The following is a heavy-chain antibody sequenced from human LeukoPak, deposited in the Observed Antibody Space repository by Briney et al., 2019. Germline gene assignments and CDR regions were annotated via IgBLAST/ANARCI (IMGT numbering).Heavy chain of an antibody. J-gene: IGHJ4*02. CDR1: GFTFSSYW. CDR2: IKQDGSEK. CDR3: AKDLHLRYGSGSYYKMGGNFDY. Sequence: GGSLRLSCAASGFTFSSYWMSWVRQAPGKGLEWVANIKQDGSEKYYVDSVKGRFTISRDNSKNTLYLQMNSLRAEDTAVYYCAKDLHLRYGSGSYYKMGGNFDYWGQGTLVTVSS. D-gene: IGHD3-10*01. V-gene: IGHV3-7*03.